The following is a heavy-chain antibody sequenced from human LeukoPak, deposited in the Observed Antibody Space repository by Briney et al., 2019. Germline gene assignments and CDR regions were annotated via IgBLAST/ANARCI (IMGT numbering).Heavy chain of an antibody. CDR1: GFTFSSYG. CDR3: AKGSVSPGVPLL. J-gene: IGHJ4*02. CDR2: ISYYGSNK. V-gene: IGHV3-30*18. Sequence: PGGSLRLSCAVSGFTFSSYGMHWFRQPPAKELEGVAVISYYGSNKYYADSVKGRFTISIDNSKNTLSLHMNSLRAEDTAVYYCAKGSVSPGVPLLWGERDLVTVSS. D-gene: IGHD3-10*01.